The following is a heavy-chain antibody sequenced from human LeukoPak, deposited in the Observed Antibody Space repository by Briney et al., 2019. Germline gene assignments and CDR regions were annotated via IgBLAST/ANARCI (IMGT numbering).Heavy chain of an antibody. CDR1: GFTFSSYA. CDR2: ISYDGSNK. J-gene: IGHJ4*02. D-gene: IGHD3-22*01. CDR3: ARDLARYYDQLGPDY. V-gene: IGHV3-30-3*01. Sequence: PGGSLRLSFAASGFTFSSYAMHWVRQAPGKGLEWVAVISYDGSNKYYADSVKGRFTISRDNSKNTLYLQMNSLRAEDTAVYYCARDLARYYDQLGPDYWGQGTLVTVSS.